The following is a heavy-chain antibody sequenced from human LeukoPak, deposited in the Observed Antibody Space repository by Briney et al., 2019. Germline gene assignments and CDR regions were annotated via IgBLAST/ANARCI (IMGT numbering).Heavy chain of an antibody. CDR1: GYTFTGYY. Sequence: ASVKVSCKASGYTFTGYYMHWVRQTPGQGLEWMGWINPNSGGTNYAQKFQGRVTMTRDTSISTAYMELSRLRSDDTAVYYCARDDGYCSSTNCLSQFDFWGQGTLVTVSS. CDR2: INPNSGGT. D-gene: IGHD2-2*01. CDR3: ARDDGYCSSTNCLSQFDF. J-gene: IGHJ4*02. V-gene: IGHV1-2*02.